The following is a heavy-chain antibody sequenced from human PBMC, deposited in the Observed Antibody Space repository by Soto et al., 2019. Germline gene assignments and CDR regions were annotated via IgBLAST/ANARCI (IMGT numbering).Heavy chain of an antibody. V-gene: IGHV1-24*01. J-gene: IGHJ4*02. D-gene: IGHD3-9*01. CDR2: FDPEDGET. CDR3: ATTRLIKYYDMLVHYYFDY. CDR1: GYTLTELS. Sequence: ASVKVSCKVSGYTLTELSMHWVRQALGKGLEWMGGFDPEDGETIYAQKFQGRVTMTEDTSTDTAYRELSSLRSEDTAVYYCATTRLIKYYDMLVHYYFDYWGQGTLVTVSS.